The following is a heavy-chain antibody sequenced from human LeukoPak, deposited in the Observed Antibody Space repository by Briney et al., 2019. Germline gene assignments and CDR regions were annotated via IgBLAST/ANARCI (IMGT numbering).Heavy chain of an antibody. Sequence: GGSLRLSCAASGFTFDDYAMHWVRQAPGKGLEWVSGISWNSGSIGYADSVKGRFTISRDNAKNSLYLQMNSLRAEDMALYYCAKGDSSGYYRGDDAFDIWVQGTMVTVSS. D-gene: IGHD3-22*01. V-gene: IGHV3-9*03. CDR2: ISWNSGSI. CDR1: GFTFDDYA. J-gene: IGHJ3*02. CDR3: AKGDSSGYYRGDDAFDI.